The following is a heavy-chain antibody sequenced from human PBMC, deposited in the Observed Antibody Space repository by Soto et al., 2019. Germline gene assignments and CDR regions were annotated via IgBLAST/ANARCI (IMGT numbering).Heavy chain of an antibody. CDR3: ASGEYYYDSSGSEQFMDV. Sequence: ASVNVSCKASGYTFTSYYMLWVRQAPGQGLEWMGIINPSGGSTSYAQKFQCRVTMTRDTSTSTVYMELSSLRSEDTAVYYCASGEYYYDSSGSEQFMDVWGQGTTVTVSS. CDR2: INPSGGST. CDR1: GYTFTSYY. V-gene: IGHV1-46*01. D-gene: IGHD3-22*01. J-gene: IGHJ6*02.